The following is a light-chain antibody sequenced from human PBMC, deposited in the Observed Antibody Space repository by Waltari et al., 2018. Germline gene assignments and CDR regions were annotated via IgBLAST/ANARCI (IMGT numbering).Light chain of an antibody. CDR1: QSISNY. Sequence: DIQMTQSPSSLSASIGDRMTITCRASQSISNYLNWYQQKRGKAPKVLIYAASSLQSGVPSRFSGSGSGTDFTLTISSLQPEDFATYYCQQSFSTPYTFGQGTKLEIK. CDR2: AAS. V-gene: IGKV1-39*01. CDR3: QQSFSTPYT. J-gene: IGKJ2*01.